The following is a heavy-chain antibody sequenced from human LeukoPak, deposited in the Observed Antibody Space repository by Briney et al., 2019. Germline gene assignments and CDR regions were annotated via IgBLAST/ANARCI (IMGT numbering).Heavy chain of an antibody. CDR1: GGSFSGYY. J-gene: IGHJ6*03. Sequence: PSETLSLTCAVYGGSFSGYYWSWIRRPPGKGLEWIGEINHSGSTNYNPSLKSRVTISVDTSKNQFSLKLSSVTAADTAVYYCVINYYYMDVWGKGTTVTVSS. D-gene: IGHD3-16*02. CDR2: INHSGST. CDR3: VINYYYMDV. V-gene: IGHV4-34*01.